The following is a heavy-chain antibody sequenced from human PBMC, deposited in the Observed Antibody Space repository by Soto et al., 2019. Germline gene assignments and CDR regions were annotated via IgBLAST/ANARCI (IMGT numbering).Heavy chain of an antibody. V-gene: IGHV3-30-3*01. CDR2: ISHEGRTI. Sequence: GGSLRLSCAAAGFSFSTYAMHWVRQAPGEGLEWVAVISHEGRTIHYADSVRGRFTISRDNYANKAYLQMNGLRREDTARYYFVRDYWQVEALFDYCGQGSLVT. CDR1: GFSFSTYA. J-gene: IGHJ4*02. D-gene: IGHD2-8*02. CDR3: VRDYWQVEALFDY.